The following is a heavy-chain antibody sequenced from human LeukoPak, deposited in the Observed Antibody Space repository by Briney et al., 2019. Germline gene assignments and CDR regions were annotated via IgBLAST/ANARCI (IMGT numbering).Heavy chain of an antibody. CDR3: ARGGRGYCSGGSCYYYYMDV. V-gene: IGHV1-18*01. CDR1: GYTFTIYG. CDR2: ISAYNGNT. J-gene: IGHJ6*03. D-gene: IGHD2-15*01. Sequence: ASVKVSCKASGYTFTIYGISWVRQAPGQGLEWMGWISAYNGNTNYAQKLQGRVTMTTDTSTSTAYMELRSLRSDDTAVYYCARGGRGYCSGGSCYYYYMDVWGKGTTVTISS.